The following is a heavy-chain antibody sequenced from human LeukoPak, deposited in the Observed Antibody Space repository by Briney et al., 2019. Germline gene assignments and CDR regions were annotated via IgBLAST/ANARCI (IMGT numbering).Heavy chain of an antibody. CDR2: IISSGGAI. D-gene: IGHD6-13*01. CDR1: GFTFSDYY. V-gene: IGHV3-11*01. J-gene: IGHJ3*02. CDR3: ARVGRNILAAGFGGFDI. Sequence: GGSLRLSCTASGFTFSDYYMTWIRQAPGKGLEWVSYIISSGGAIYNADSVKGRFTISRDNAKNSLYLQMNSLRAEDTAVYYCARVGRNILAAGFGGFDIWGQGTMVTVSS.